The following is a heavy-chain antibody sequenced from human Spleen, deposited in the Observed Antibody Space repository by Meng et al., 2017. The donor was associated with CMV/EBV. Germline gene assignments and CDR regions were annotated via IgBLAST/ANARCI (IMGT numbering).Heavy chain of an antibody. CDR2: ISSSSSSI. CDR1: GFTFSGHW. CDR3: SRKPRYSSGCYDY. J-gene: IGHJ4*02. V-gene: IGHV3-21*01. Sequence: ETLSLTCAASGFTFSGHWMHWVRQAPGKGLVWVSSISSSSSSIYYADSVKGRFTISRDNAKNSLYLDMSSLTAEDTAVYYCSRKPRYSSGCYDYWGQGTLVTVSS. D-gene: IGHD6-19*01.